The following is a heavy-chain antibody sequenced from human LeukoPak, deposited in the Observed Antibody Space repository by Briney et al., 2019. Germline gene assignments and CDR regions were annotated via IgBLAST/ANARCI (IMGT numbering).Heavy chain of an antibody. J-gene: IGHJ6*03. V-gene: IGHV4-34*01. CDR1: GGSLSGYY. CDR3: XXXRRITIFGVVIIDYYYYMDV. CDR2: INHSGST. Sequence: SETLSLTCAVYGGSLSGYYWTWIRQPPGKGLEWIGEINHSGSTNYNPSLKSRVTISVDTSKNQFSLKLSSVTAADTAVYYCXXXRRITIFGVVIIDYYYYMDVWGKGTTVTVSS. D-gene: IGHD3-3*01.